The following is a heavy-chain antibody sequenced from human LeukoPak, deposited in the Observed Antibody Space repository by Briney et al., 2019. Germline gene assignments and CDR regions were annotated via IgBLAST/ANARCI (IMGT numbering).Heavy chain of an antibody. J-gene: IGHJ6*03. V-gene: IGHV3-11*01. CDR2: ISSSGSTI. D-gene: IGHD4-11*01. CDR1: GFTFSDYY. Sequence: PGGSLRLSCAASGFTFSDYYMSWIRQAPGKGLEWVSYISSSGSTIYYADSVKGRFTISRDNAKNSLYLQMNSLRAEDTAVYYCARGSDYSNPTTGSYYYYMDVWGKGTTVTVSS. CDR3: ARGSDYSNPTTGSYYYYMDV.